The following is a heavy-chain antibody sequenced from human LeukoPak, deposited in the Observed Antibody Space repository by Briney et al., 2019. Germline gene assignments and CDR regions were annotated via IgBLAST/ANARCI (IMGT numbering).Heavy chain of an antibody. J-gene: IGHJ4*02. D-gene: IGHD6-6*01. Sequence: GGSLRLSCAVSGFTFSNFAMSWVRQAPGKGLEWVSDISGSGGNTNYAASVKGRFTVSRDNSKNTLYLQMNGLGADDTALYYCAKDVKWSITARPLCFDYWGQGILVTVSS. CDR2: ISGSGGNT. CDR1: GFTFSNFA. V-gene: IGHV3-23*01. CDR3: AKDVKWSITARPLCFDY.